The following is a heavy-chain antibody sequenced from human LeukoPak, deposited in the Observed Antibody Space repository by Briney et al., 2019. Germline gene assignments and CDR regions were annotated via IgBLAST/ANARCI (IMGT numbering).Heavy chain of an antibody. CDR3: AILGSSATNIRH. D-gene: IGHD2-2*01. CDR2: ISSNGGST. J-gene: IGHJ4*02. V-gene: IGHV3-64*01. CDR1: GFSFDAYT. Sequence: GGSLRLSCAASGFSFDAYTMHWVRQAPGKGLEYVSAISSNGGSTYYANSVRGRFTISRDNSKNTLFVQMGSLRAEDMAVYYCAILGSSATNIRHWGQGTLVTVSS.